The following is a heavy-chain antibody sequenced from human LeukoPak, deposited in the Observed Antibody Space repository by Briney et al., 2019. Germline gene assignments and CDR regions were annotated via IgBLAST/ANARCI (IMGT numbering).Heavy chain of an antibody. CDR2: INPSGGST. CDR3: AKVLRGGYFAGGFDY. V-gene: IGHV1-46*01. J-gene: IGHJ4*02. Sequence: ASVKVSCKASGYTFTSYYMHWVRQAPGQGLEWMGIINPSGGSTSYAQKFQGRVTMTRDTSTSTVYMELSSLSSEDTAVYYCAKVLRGGYFAGGFDYWGQGTLVTVSS. D-gene: IGHD2-21*02. CDR1: GYTFTSYY.